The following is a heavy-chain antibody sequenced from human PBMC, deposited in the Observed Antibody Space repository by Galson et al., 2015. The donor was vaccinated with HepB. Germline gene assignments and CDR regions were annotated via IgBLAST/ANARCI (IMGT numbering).Heavy chain of an antibody. J-gene: IGHJ6*02. CDR1: GFTFSSYA. D-gene: IGHD3-10*01. CDR3: ARFWFGGSKNYYYYGMDV. Sequence: SLRLSCAASGFTFSSYAMHWVRQAPGKGLEWVAVISYEGSNKYYADSVKGRFTISRDNSKNTLYLQMNSLRAEDTAVYYCARFWFGGSKNYYYYGMDVWGQGTMVTVSS. CDR2: ISYEGSNK. V-gene: IGHV3-30*04.